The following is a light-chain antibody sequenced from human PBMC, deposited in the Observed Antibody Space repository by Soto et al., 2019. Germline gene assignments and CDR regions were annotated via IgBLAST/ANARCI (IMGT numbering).Light chain of an antibody. CDR3: QSYDSSLSGYV. J-gene: IGLJ1*01. CDR1: SANIGAGSE. CDR2: ENN. V-gene: IGLV1-40*01. Sequence: QSVLPPPPSVSEAPGQRVTISCTGSSANIGAGSEAHWYQQVPGPAPRLLLYENNNRPSGVPDRFSGSKSGPSASLAITGLQAEDEAEYYCQSYDSSLSGYVFGTGTKLTVL.